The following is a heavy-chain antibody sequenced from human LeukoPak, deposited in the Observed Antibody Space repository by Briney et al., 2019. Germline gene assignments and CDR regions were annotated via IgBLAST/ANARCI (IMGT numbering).Heavy chain of an antibody. CDR2: IYPGDSDT. Sequence: GESLEISCKGSGYSFTSYWIGWVRQMPGKGLEWMGIIYPGDSDTRYSPSFQGQVTISVDKSISTAYLQWSSLKASDTAMYYCARQKIRPTYYDSTDRHFDYWGQGTLVTVSS. J-gene: IGHJ4*02. D-gene: IGHD3-22*01. CDR3: ARQKIRPTYYDSTDRHFDY. V-gene: IGHV5-51*01. CDR1: GYSFTSYW.